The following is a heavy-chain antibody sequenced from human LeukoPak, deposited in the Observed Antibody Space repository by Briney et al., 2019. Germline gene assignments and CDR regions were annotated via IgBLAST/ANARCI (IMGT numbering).Heavy chain of an antibody. J-gene: IGHJ4*02. Sequence: PGGSLRLSCAASGFTFNKYSMNWVRQAPGKGLEWVSSISSSSNYIYYADSVKGRFTISRDNAKNSLYLQMNSLRVEGTAVYYCARATSNVVVVPAAVDYWGQGTLVTVSS. CDR1: GFTFNKYS. CDR3: ARATSNVVVVPAAVDY. D-gene: IGHD2-2*01. CDR2: ISSSSNYI. V-gene: IGHV3-21*01.